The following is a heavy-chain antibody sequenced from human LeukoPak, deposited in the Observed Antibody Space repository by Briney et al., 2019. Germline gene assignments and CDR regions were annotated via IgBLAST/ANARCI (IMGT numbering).Heavy chain of an antibody. CDR3: ARDRESSSSWLLDY. Sequence: GGSLRLSCAASGFTFSNYWMHWVRQAPGKGLVWVSRISSDESITSYADSVKGRFTISRDNAKNTLFLQMNGLRAEDTAVYYCARDRESSSSWLLDYWGQGTLVTVSS. D-gene: IGHD6-13*01. CDR1: GFTFSNYW. CDR2: ISSDESIT. J-gene: IGHJ4*02. V-gene: IGHV3-74*01.